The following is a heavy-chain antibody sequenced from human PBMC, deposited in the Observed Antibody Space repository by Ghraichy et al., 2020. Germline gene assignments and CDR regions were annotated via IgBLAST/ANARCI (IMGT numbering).Heavy chain of an antibody. CDR3: ASPGLDSSGWYVNY. J-gene: IGHJ4*02. V-gene: IGHV4-34*01. D-gene: IGHD6-19*01. Sequence: SQTLSLTCAVYGGSFSGYYWSWIRQPPGKGLEWIGEINHSGSTNYNPSLKSRVTISVDTSKNQFSLKLSSVTAADTAVYYCASPGLDSSGWYVNYWGQGTLVTVSS. CDR2: INHSGST. CDR1: GGSFSGYY.